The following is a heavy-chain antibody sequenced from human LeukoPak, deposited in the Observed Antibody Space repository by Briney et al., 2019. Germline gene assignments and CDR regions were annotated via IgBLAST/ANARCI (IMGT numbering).Heavy chain of an antibody. CDR1: GGSISSYY. D-gene: IGHD3-22*01. Sequence: PSETLSLTCTVSGGSISSYYWSWIRQPAGKGLEWIGRIYTSGSTNYNPSLKSRVTISVDKSKNQFSLKLSSVTAADTAVYYCARDRGGSGYYSDAFDIWGQGTMVTVSS. J-gene: IGHJ3*02. CDR3: ARDRGGSGYYSDAFDI. V-gene: IGHV4-4*07. CDR2: IYTSGST.